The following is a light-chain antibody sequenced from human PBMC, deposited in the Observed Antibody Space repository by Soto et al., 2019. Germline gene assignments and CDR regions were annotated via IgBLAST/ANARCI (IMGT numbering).Light chain of an antibody. J-gene: IGLJ1*01. CDR1: SSDVGGYNY. V-gene: IGLV2-14*03. Sequence: QSALTQDASVSGSPGQSITISCTGTSSDVGGYNYVSWYQQHPGKAPKLVIYDVFTRPSGVSNRFSGSKSGNTASLTISALQVEDEADYYCTSWTSTSTYVFGSGTKVTVL. CDR3: TSWTSTSTYV. CDR2: DVF.